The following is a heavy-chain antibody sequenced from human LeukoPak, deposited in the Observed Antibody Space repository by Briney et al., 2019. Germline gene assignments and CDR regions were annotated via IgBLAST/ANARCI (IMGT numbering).Heavy chain of an antibody. CDR3: ANIPEEVVAATGTGHFDY. CDR1: GFTFSNYD. J-gene: IGHJ4*02. CDR2: ISYDGSNR. D-gene: IGHD2-15*01. V-gene: IGHV3-30*18. Sequence: GGSLILSCAASGFTFSNYDMHWVRQAPGKGLEWVAVISYDGSNRYYADSVNGRFTISRDNSKNTLYLQMNSLRAEDTAVYYCANIPEEVVAATGTGHFDYWGQGTLVTVSS.